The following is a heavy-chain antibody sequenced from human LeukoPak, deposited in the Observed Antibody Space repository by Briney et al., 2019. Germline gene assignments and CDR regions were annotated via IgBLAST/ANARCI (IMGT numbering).Heavy chain of an antibody. CDR2: ISSSGSTI. D-gene: IGHD2-2*02. V-gene: IGHV3-11*04. CDR3: ARETKSAAILDY. CDR1: GFTFSDYY. Sequence: GGSLRLSCAASGFTFSDYYMSWIRQAPGKGLELVSYISSSGSTIYYADSVKGRFTISRDNAKNSLYLQMNSLRAEDTAVYYCARETKSAAILDYWGQGTLVTVSS. J-gene: IGHJ4*02.